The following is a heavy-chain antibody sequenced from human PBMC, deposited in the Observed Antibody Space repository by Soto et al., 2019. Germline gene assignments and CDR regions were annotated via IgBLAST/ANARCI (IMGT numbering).Heavy chain of an antibody. Sequence: QVHLVQSGGELKKPGASVKVSCKASGYSFSDFGITWVRQAPGQGLEWMGWISGKNGNTNYAQKVQGRVTLTADTSTSTAYMEMRALTSDDTGIYYCALSDYYEYTGTFENWGQRTPVTVSS. CDR2: ISGKNGNT. D-gene: IGHD4-17*01. J-gene: IGHJ4*02. CDR1: GYSFSDFG. CDR3: ALSDYYEYTGTFEN. V-gene: IGHV1-18*04.